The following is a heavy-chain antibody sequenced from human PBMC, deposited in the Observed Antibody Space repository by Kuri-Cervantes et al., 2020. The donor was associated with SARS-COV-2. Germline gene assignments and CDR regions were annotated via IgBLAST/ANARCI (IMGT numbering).Heavy chain of an antibody. D-gene: IGHD5-18*01. CDR2: IYDSGTT. V-gene: IGHV4-59*11. J-gene: IGHJ4*02. CDR1: GGSICDHY. CDR3: ARDLNGQLWSTGLGY. Sequence: SETLSLTCTVSGGSICDHYWSWIRQSPGKGLEWIGYIYDSGTTNYNPSLKSRVTVSVDKSKNHFSLRLSSVTAADTAVYYCARDLNGQLWSTGLGYWGQGTLVTVSS.